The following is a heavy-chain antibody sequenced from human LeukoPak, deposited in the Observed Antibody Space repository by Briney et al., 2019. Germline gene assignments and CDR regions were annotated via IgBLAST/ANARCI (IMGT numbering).Heavy chain of an antibody. Sequence: HGESLKISCKGSGYSFTNYWIAWVRQTPGKGLEWMWIIYPGDSDTRYSPSFQGQVTISADKSFSTAYLQWSSLKASDTAIYYCARGMTSFDYWAQGTLVTVSS. CDR2: IYPGDSDT. V-gene: IGHV5-51*01. J-gene: IGHJ4*02. D-gene: IGHD1-14*01. CDR3: ARGMTSFDY. CDR1: GYSFTNYW.